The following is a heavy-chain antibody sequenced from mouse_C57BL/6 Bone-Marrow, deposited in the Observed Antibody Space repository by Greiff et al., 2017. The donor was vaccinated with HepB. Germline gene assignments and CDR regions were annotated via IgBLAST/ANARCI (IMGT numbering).Heavy chain of an antibody. CDR3: AITLHLLLRYYYARDY. CDR2: IHPSDSDT. D-gene: IGHD1-1*01. CDR1: GYTFTSYW. J-gene: IGHJ4*01. Sequence: QVQLQQPGAELVKPGASVKVSCKASGYTFTSYWMHWVKQRPGQGLEWIGRIHPSDSDTNYNQKFKGKAKLTVDKSASTAYMQLSSLTSEESAVYYCAITLHLLLRYYYARDYWGQGTSVTVSS. V-gene: IGHV1-74*01.